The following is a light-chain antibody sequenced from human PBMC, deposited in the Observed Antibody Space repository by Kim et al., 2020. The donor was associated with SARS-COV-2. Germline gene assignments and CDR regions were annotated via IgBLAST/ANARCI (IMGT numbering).Light chain of an antibody. Sequence: GQSVPISWSGSRSNIGINDGCWYQHRPGTAPKLHIYSDNRRPAGVPDRFSGSKSGTSASLAISGLRPEDEADYYCAAWDDYLSVGAFGGGSQLAVL. CDR3: AAWDDYLSVGA. V-gene: IGLV1-47*01. J-gene: IGLJ3*02. CDR2: SDN. CDR1: RSNIGIND.